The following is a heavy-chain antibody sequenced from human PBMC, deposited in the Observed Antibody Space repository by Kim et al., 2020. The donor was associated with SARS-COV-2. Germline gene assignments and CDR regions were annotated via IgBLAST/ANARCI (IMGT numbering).Heavy chain of an antibody. J-gene: IGHJ4*02. Sequence: SPKSRVTLSVDTAKNQFSLKLSSVTAADTAVYYCARARVGIFGVVTHFDYWGQGTLVTVSS. V-gene: IGHV4-59*01. CDR3: ARARVGIFGVVTHFDY. D-gene: IGHD3-3*01.